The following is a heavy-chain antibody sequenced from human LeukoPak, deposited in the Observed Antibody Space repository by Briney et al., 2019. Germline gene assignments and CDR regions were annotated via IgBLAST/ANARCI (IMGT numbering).Heavy chain of an antibody. Sequence: SETLSLTCAVYGGSFSGYYWSWIRQPPGKGLEWIGEINHSGSTNYNPSLKNRVTISVDTSKNQFSLKLSSVTAADTAVYYCARGGGFDAFDIWGQGTMVTVSS. CDR2: INHSGST. D-gene: IGHD4-23*01. CDR3: ARGGGFDAFDI. CDR1: GGSFSGYY. V-gene: IGHV4-34*01. J-gene: IGHJ3*02.